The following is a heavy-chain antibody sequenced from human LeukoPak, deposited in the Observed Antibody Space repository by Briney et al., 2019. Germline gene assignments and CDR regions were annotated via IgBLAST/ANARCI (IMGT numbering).Heavy chain of an antibody. Sequence: GGSLRLSCAASGFTFSNYAIHWVRQAPGKGLECVSAISSIEGRIYYANSVKGRFTISRDNSRNTLYLQMNSLRAEDTAVYYCAKDDGGSYYIYYYYMDVWGKGTTVTVSS. CDR1: GFTFSNYA. V-gene: IGHV3-64*04. CDR2: ISSIEGRI. J-gene: IGHJ6*03. D-gene: IGHD1-26*01. CDR3: AKDDGGSYYIYYYYMDV.